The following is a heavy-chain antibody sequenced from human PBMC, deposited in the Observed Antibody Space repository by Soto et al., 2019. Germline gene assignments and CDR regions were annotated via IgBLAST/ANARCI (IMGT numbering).Heavy chain of an antibody. CDR1: GGTLSSYA. CDR2: IIPIFGTA. Sequence: SVKVSCTASGGTLSSYAISWVQQAPGQGLEWMGGIIPIFGTANYAQKFQGRVTITADESTSTAYMELSSLRSEDTAVYYCARSRKYSSSYDWFDPWGQGTLVTVSS. J-gene: IGHJ5*02. V-gene: IGHV1-69*13. D-gene: IGHD6-6*01. CDR3: ARSRKYSSSYDWFDP.